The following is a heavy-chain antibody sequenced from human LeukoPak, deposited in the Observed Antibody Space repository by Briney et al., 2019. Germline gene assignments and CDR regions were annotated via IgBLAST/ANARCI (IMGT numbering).Heavy chain of an antibody. CDR1: GGSFSGYF. J-gene: IGHJ4*02. V-gene: IGHV4-34*01. CDR2: INHSGST. D-gene: IGHD1-26*01. CDR3: ARGLRWRLGVDY. Sequence: SETLSLTCAVYGGSFSGYFWSWIRQPPGKELEWIGEINHSGSTNYNPSLKSRVTISVDTSKNQFSLKLSPVTAADTAVYYCARGLRWRLGVDYWGQGTLVTVSS.